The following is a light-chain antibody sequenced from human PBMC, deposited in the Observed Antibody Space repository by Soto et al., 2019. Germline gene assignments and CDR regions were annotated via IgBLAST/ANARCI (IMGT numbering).Light chain of an antibody. J-gene: IGKJ1*01. CDR2: KAS. V-gene: IGKV1-5*03. Sequence: DIPMTQSPSTLSASVGDRVTITCRASQSVDTWLAWSQQKPGKAPKPLIYKASRLESGVPSRFSGSGSGTEFTLTISSLQPDDFATYYCQQYQSYPWTFGQGTKVEI. CDR1: QSVDTW. CDR3: QQYQSYPWT.